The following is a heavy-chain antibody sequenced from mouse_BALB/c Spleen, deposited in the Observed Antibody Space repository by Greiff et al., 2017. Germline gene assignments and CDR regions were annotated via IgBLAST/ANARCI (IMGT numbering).Heavy chain of an antibody. Sequence: VKLMESGAELVRPGVSVKISCKGSGYTFTDYAMHWVKQSHAKSLEWIGVISTYYGDASYNQKFKGKATMTVDKSSSTAYMELARLTSEDSAIYYCAREGSSYSYYFDYWGQGTTLTVSS. J-gene: IGHJ2*01. CDR2: ISTYYGDA. V-gene: IGHV1S137*01. CDR3: AREGSSYSYYFDY. CDR1: GYTFTDYA. D-gene: IGHD1-1*01.